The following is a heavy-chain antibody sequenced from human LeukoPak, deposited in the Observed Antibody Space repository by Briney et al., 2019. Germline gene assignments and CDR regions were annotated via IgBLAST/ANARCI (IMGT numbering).Heavy chain of an antibody. J-gene: IGHJ4*02. D-gene: IGHD2-2*01. V-gene: IGHV3-21*01. Sequence: GGSLRLSCAASGFTFSSYSMTWVRQAPGKGLEFVSSITSSSSNIYYADSVKGRFTVSRDNAKNSLFLQMNSLRAEDTAVYYCGRVRGGCSNHDIDYWGQGTLVTVSS. CDR2: ITSSSSNI. CDR1: GFTFSSYS. CDR3: GRVRGGCSNHDIDY.